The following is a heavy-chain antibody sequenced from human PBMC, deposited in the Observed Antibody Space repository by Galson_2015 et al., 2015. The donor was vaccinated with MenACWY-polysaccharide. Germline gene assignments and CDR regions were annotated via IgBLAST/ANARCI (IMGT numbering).Heavy chain of an antibody. CDR3: AREPTYSGSFGWFDP. CDR2: MSYSGRA. Sequence: LSLTCTVSGGSVRSDSYYWGWLRQPPGGGLEWIGYMSYSGRANSNPSLKSRVTISLDTSKNQFSLRLTSVTAADTAIYYCAREPTYSGSFGWFDPWGQGTLVTVSS. V-gene: IGHV4-61*01. D-gene: IGHD1-26*01. J-gene: IGHJ5*02. CDR1: GGSVRSDSYY.